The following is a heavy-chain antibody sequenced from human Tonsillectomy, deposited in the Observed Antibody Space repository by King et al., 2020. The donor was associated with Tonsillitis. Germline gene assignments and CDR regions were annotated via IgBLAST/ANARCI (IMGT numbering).Heavy chain of an antibody. V-gene: IGHV5-51*01. CDR1: GYTFSSHW. J-gene: IGHJ4*02. D-gene: IGHD2-15*01. Sequence: VQLVESGAEVKKPGESLKISCKGSGYTFSSHWIGWVRHMPGKGLEWMGIIYPGDSDTKYSPSFQGQVTMSADKSINSAYLQWSSLKASDSATYYCARRGLCSGGSCFDCWGQGTLVTVSS. CDR2: IYPGDSDT. CDR3: ARRGLCSGGSCFDC.